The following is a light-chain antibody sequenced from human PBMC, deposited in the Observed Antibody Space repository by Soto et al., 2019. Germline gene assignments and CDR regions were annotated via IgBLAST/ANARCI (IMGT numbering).Light chain of an antibody. CDR2: KAS. CDR1: QSISSW. Sequence: DIQMTQSPSTLSASVGARVTITCRASQSISSWLAWYQQKPGKAPKLLIYKASSLESGVPSRFSGSGSGTEFTLTISSLQPDDFASYSCQKYNSYPRTFGQGTKVEIK. V-gene: IGKV1-5*03. J-gene: IGKJ1*01. CDR3: QKYNSYPRT.